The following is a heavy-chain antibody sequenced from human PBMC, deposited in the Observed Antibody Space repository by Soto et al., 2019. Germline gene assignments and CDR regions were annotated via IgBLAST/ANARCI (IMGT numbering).Heavy chain of an antibody. CDR3: ARESYDILTGYPGSGMDV. D-gene: IGHD3-9*01. CDR1: GGSFSGFY. Sequence: SETLSLTCAVYGGSFSGFYWSWIRQPPEKGLEWIGEINHSGSTNYNPSLKNRVTISVDTSKNQFSLKLSSVTAADTAVYYCARESYDILTGYPGSGMDVWGQGTTVSVSS. CDR2: INHSGST. V-gene: IGHV4-34*01. J-gene: IGHJ6*02.